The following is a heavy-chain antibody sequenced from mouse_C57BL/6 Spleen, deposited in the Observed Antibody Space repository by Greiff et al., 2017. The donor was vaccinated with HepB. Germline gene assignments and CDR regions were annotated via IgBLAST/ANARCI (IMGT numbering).Heavy chain of an antibody. CDR3: TRDIDGSSPFDY. CDR1: GFTFSSYA. V-gene: IGHV5-9-1*02. CDR2: ISSGGDYI. J-gene: IGHJ2*01. D-gene: IGHD1-1*01. Sequence: EVKVEESGEGLVKPGGSLKLSCAASGFTFSSYAMSWVRQTPEKRLEWVAYISSGGDYIYYADTVKGRFTISRDNARNTLYLQMSSLKSEDTAMYYCTRDIDGSSPFDYWGQGTTLTVSS.